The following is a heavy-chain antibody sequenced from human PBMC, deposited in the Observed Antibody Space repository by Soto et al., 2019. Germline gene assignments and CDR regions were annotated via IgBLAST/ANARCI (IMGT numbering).Heavy chain of an antibody. Sequence: QLHLVQSGAVVKKPGASVTVSCSASGYPVTAYYMHWVRQAPGRGLEWMGGINPATGAAKYTQTLQGRGTMARDTSTSTVFMELSGLTSGDTAVFYWARGGGVGVAGSAAFDMWGQGTLVTVSS. J-gene: IGHJ3*02. CDR3: ARGGGVGVAGSAAFDM. CDR2: INPATGAA. D-gene: IGHD3-3*01. CDR1: GYPVTAYY. V-gene: IGHV1-2*02.